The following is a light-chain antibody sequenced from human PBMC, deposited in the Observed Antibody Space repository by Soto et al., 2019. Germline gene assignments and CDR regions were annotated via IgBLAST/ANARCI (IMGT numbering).Light chain of an antibody. CDR3: WSFEGSCTFWV. J-gene: IGLJ3*02. CDR2: DVS. V-gene: IGLV2-11*01. Sequence: QSALTQPRSVSGSPGQSVTISCTGTSSDVGDYNYVSWYQQYPGKAPKLVIYDVSKRPSGVPDRFSGSKSGNTASLTISGLQAEDEADYYCWSFEGSCTFWVFGGGTKLTVL. CDR1: SSDVGDYNY.